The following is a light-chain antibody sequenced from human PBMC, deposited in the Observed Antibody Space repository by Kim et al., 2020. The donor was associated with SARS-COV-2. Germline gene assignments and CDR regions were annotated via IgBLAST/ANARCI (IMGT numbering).Light chain of an antibody. V-gene: IGLV1-51*01. Sequence: GQKVTISCSGTSSNIGNNYVAWYQQHPRTAPKLLIYDNNKRPSGIPDRLSGSKSGTSATLGITGLQTGDEADYYCGTWDSSLSAVVFGGGTQLTVL. J-gene: IGLJ2*01. CDR3: GTWDSSLSAVV. CDR2: DNN. CDR1: SSNIGNNY.